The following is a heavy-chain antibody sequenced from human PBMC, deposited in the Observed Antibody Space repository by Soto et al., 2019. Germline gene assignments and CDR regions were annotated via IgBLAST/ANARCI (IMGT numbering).Heavy chain of an antibody. Sequence: QVPLVESGGGVVQPGRSLRLSCAASGFTFSRFAMHWVRQAPGKGLEWVAVISYDGSDKYYADSVKGRFTISRDSSKNTVDLQMNSLRPDDTAAYYCAREGVNYACDYWGQGTLVTVSS. CDR1: GFTFSRFA. CDR2: ISYDGSDK. J-gene: IGHJ4*02. D-gene: IGHD1-7*01. V-gene: IGHV3-30-3*01. CDR3: AREGVNYACDY.